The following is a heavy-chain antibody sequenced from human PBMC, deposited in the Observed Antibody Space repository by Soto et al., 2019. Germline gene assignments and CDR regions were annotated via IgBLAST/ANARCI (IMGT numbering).Heavy chain of an antibody. D-gene: IGHD3-10*01. CDR3: ARYGLSGDDY. CDR2: ISSSSSYI. V-gene: IGHV3-21*01. Sequence: EVQLVESGGGLVKPGGSLRLSCAASGFTFSSYSMNWVRQAPGQGLEWVSSISSSSSYIYYADSVKGRFTISRDNAKNSLYLQMNSLRAEDTAVYYCARYGLSGDDYWGQGTLVTVSS. CDR1: GFTFSSYS. J-gene: IGHJ4*02.